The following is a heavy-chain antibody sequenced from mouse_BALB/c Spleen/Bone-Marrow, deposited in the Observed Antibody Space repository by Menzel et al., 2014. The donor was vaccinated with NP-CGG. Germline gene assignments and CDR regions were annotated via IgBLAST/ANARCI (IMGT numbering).Heavy chain of an antibody. CDR1: GYTFTSYC. CDR2: INPSTGYT. CDR3: GRGWFAY. V-gene: IGHV1-7*01. Sequence: VQLQESGAELAKPGASVKMSCKASGYTFTSYCMHWVKQRPGQGLEWIRYINPSTGYTEYNQKFKDKATLTADKFSSTANMQLSSLASEDSAIYFCGRGWFAYWGQGTLVTVSA. J-gene: IGHJ3*01.